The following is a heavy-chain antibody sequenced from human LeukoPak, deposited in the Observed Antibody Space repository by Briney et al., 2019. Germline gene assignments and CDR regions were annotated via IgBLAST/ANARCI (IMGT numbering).Heavy chain of an antibody. Sequence: NPSETLSLTCTVSGGSISSYYWSWIRQPPGKGLEWIGYIYYSGSTYYNPSLKSRVTISVDTSKNQFSLKLSSVTAADTAVYYCASSSPIAVAGIYYYYYYMDVWGKGTTVTVSS. CDR3: ASSSPIAVAGIYYYYYYMDV. V-gene: IGHV4-59*12. CDR2: IYYSGST. D-gene: IGHD6-19*01. CDR1: GGSISSYY. J-gene: IGHJ6*03.